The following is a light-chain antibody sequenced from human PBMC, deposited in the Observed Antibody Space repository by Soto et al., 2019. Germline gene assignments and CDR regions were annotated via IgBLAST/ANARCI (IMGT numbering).Light chain of an antibody. J-gene: IGKJ1*01. CDR1: QDISNY. CDR3: QQSYSTPTWT. V-gene: IGKV1-39*01. Sequence: DIQMTQSASSLSASVEDVATITCQSSQDISNYLNWYQQKPRKPPKLLIYAASNLQSGVPSSFSGSGSATDFTLTISSLKTEDFANYFCQQSYSTPTWTFGQGTKVDIK. CDR2: AAS.